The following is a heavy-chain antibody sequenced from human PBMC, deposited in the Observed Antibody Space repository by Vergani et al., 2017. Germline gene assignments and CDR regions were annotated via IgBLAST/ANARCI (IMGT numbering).Heavy chain of an antibody. V-gene: IGHV3-30*02. J-gene: IGHJ4*02. CDR2: IPCDESNK. Sequence: QVQLVESGGGVDKRGGSLRLSCATSGFTLSNYDMQWIRQGPGKGLEFVAFIPCDESNKYYADSVKGRFILSRDFSNNTLYLQMNSLRTDDTATYYCAKHFRGWGIDYWGQGTQVIVSS. CDR3: AKHFRGWGIDY. D-gene: IGHD3-16*01. CDR1: GFTLSNYD.